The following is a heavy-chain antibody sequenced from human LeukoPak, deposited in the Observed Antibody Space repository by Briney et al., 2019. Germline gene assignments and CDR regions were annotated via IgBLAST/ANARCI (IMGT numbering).Heavy chain of an antibody. CDR3: AKDYRGSFTD. CDR1: GFTFSSYA. CDR2: IWYDGSNK. D-gene: IGHD1-26*01. V-gene: IGHV3-33*06. J-gene: IGHJ4*02. Sequence: PGGSLRLSCAASGFTFSSYAMHWVRQAPGKGLEWVAVIWYDGSNKYYADSVKGRFTISRDNSKNTLYLQMDSLRAEDTAIYFCAKDYRGSFTDWGQGTLVTVSS.